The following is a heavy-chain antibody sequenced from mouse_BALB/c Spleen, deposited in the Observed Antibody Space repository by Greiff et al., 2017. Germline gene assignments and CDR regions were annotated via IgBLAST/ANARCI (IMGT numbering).Heavy chain of an antibody. CDR3: TRLAY. J-gene: IGHJ3*01. V-gene: IGHV1-69*02. CDR1: GYTFTSYW. CDR2: IYPSDSYT. Sequence: QVQLQQPGAELVRPGASVKLSCKASGYTFTSYWINWVKQRPGQGLEWIGNIYPSDSYTNYNQKFKDKATLTVDKSSSTAYMQLSSATSEDSAVYYCTRLAYWGQGTLVTVSA.